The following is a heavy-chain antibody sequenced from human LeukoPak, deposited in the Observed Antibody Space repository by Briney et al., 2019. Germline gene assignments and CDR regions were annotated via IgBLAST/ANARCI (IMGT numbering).Heavy chain of an antibody. CDR1: GFTFSNYW. CDR3: ARDGVVNFWVSYGTYNYYYHMDV. V-gene: IGHV3-7*01. CDR2: IKANGSEK. Sequence: GGSLRLSCAASGFTFSNYWMSWVRQAPGKGQEWVANIKANGSEKDYVDSVKGRFTISRDNAQSSLYLQMDSLRAEDTAVYYCARDGVVNFWVSYGTYNYYYHMDVWGKGTTVTVSS. D-gene: IGHD3-16*01. J-gene: IGHJ6*04.